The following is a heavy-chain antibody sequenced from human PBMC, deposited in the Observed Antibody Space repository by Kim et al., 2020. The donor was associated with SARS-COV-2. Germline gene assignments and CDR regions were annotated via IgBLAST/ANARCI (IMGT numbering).Heavy chain of an antibody. CDR3: AREGGDYGSGTPRYYFDY. D-gene: IGHD3-10*01. V-gene: IGHV4-34*01. Sequence: KSRVTISVDTSKNQFSRKLSSVTAADTAVYYCAREGGDYGSGTPRYYFDYWGQGTLVTVSS. J-gene: IGHJ4*02.